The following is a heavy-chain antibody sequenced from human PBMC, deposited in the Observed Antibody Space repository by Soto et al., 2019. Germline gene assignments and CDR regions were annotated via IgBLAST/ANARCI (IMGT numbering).Heavy chain of an antibody. Sequence: EVQLVESGGGLVQPGGSLRLSCAGSGFSFSNHHMHWVRQAPGKGLEYVSGISANGGTIYYANSVKGRFTMSRDNSKNTLFLQMGDLRNEDMAVYYCARVRKTYGDYDYWGQGTLVTVSS. V-gene: IGHV3-64*01. D-gene: IGHD4-17*01. CDR1: GFSFSNHH. CDR3: ARVRKTYGDYDY. J-gene: IGHJ4*02. CDR2: ISANGGTI.